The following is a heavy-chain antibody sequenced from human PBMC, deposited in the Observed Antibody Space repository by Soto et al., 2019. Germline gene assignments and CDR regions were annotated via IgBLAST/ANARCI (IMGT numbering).Heavy chain of an antibody. V-gene: IGHV4-59*01. D-gene: IGHD6-13*01. CDR2: IYYSGST. CDR1: GGSISSYY. J-gene: IGHJ4*02. Sequence: LSLTCTVSGGSISSYYWSWIRQPPGKGLEWIGYIYYSGSTNYNPSLKSRVTISVDTSKNQFSLKLSSVTAADTAVYYCARAISSSWVDYWGQGTLVTVSS. CDR3: ARAISSSWVDY.